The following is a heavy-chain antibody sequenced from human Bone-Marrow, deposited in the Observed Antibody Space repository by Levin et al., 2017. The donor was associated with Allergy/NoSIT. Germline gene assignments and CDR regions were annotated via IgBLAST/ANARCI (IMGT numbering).Heavy chain of an antibody. J-gene: IGHJ5*02. D-gene: IGHD2-2*02. Sequence: GESLKISCKGSGYTFTNYGINWVRQAPGQGLEWMGWTSVYNGDTKYAQKFQGRVTMTTDTSTSTAYMELRSLRSDDTAVYYCARDTKPYCTSSSCYRGIWFDPWGQGTLVTVSS. CDR1: GYTFTNYG. V-gene: IGHV1-18*01. CDR3: ARDTKPYCTSSSCYRGIWFDP. CDR2: TSVYNGDT.